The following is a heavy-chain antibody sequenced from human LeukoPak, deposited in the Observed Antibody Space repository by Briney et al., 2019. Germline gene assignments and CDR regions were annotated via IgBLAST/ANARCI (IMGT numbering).Heavy chain of an antibody. V-gene: IGHV4-4*07. CDR1: GGSISSYY. J-gene: IGHJ6*03. CDR3: ARDAVDTAMATGYYYYMDV. CDR2: IYTSGST. D-gene: IGHD5-18*01. Sequence: SETLSLTCTVSGGSISSYYWSWIRQPAGKGLEWIGRIYTSGSTNYNPSLKSRVTMSVDTSKNQFSLKLSSVTAADTAVYYCARDAVDTAMATGYYYYMDVWGKGTTVTVSS.